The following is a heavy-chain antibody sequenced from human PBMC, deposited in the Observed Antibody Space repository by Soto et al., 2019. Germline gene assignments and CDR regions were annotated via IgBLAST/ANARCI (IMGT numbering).Heavy chain of an antibody. J-gene: IGHJ5*01. Sequence: QVQLVQSGAEVKKPGASVNVACKASGYTLNSYNIHWVRQATGQGLEWMGIIKHDAVTTSYAQQFQGRVTMTRDTCASRGYMELSSLSSEDMAVYYCVKDAQYSFGFDSWGQGTLVTVFS. CDR1: GYTLNSYN. CDR2: IKHDAVTT. D-gene: IGHD2-21*01. CDR3: VKDAQYSFGFDS. V-gene: IGHV1-46*02.